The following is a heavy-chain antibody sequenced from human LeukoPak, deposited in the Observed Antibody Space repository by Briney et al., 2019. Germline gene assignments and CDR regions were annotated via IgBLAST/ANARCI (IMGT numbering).Heavy chain of an antibody. CDR2: INPNSGGT. J-gene: IGHJ5*02. D-gene: IGHD2-2*01. V-gene: IGHV1-2*02. CDR1: GYTFTGYY. Sequence: ASVKVSCKASGYTFTGYYMHWVRQAPGQGPEWMGWINPNSGGTNYAQKFQGRVTMTRDTSISTAYMELSRLRSDDTAVYYCARAGRAAANWFDPWGQGTLVTVSS. CDR3: ARAGRAAANWFDP.